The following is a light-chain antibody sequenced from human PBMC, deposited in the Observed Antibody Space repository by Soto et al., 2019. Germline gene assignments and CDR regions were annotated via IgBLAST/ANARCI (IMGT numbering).Light chain of an antibody. CDR2: DSI. CDR1: TSNIGAGYE. V-gene: IGLV1-40*01. J-gene: IGLJ2*01. CDR3: QSYDSSLSGAI. Sequence: QSVLTQPPSVSGAPGQRITFSCTGSTSNIGAGYEVHWYQQLPGTAPKLLIYDSINRPSGVPDRFSGSKSGTSASLAITGLQAGDEADYYCQSYDSSLSGAIFGGGTKLTVL.